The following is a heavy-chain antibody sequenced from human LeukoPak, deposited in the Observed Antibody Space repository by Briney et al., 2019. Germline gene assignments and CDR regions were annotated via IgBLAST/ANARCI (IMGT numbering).Heavy chain of an antibody. CDR1: GYTFTSYG. CDR2: ISAYNGNT. CDR3: ARDKLAVAGNWFDP. D-gene: IGHD6-19*01. J-gene: IGHJ5*02. Sequence: GASVKVSCKASGYTFTSYGISWVRQAPGQGREWMGWISAYNGNTNYAQKLQGRVTMTTDTSTSTAYMELRSLRSDDTAVYYCARDKLAVAGNWFDPWGQGTLVTVSS. V-gene: IGHV1-18*01.